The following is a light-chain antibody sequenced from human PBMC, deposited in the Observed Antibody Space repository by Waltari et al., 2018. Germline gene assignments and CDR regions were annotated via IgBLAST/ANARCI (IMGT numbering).Light chain of an antibody. CDR3: QHYYDNPYS. CDR2: AAS. Sequence: IQMTQSPSALSASVGDRVTISCRASQNIYSNLSWYQQKPGKAPKLLIYAASSLQSGIPSRFSGSGSGTDFTLTISSLQPEDSAAYYCQHYYDNPYSFGQGTKVEIK. CDR1: QNIYSN. V-gene: IGKV1-6*01. J-gene: IGKJ2*03.